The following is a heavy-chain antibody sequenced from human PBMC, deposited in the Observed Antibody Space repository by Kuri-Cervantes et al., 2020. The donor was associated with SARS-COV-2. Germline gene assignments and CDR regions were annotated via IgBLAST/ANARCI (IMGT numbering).Heavy chain of an antibody. CDR2: INHSGST. CDR3: ARARDCSSTSCYLGYLRSSSSFYYYYMDV. J-gene: IGHJ6*03. V-gene: IGHV4-34*01. CDR1: GGSFSGYY. Sequence: SETLSLTCAVYGGSFSGYYWSWIRQPPGKGLEWIGEINHSGSTNYNPSLKSRVTISVDTSKNQFSLKLSSVTAADTAVYYCARARDCSSTSCYLGYLRSSSSFYYYYMDVWGKGTTVTVSS. D-gene: IGHD2-2*01.